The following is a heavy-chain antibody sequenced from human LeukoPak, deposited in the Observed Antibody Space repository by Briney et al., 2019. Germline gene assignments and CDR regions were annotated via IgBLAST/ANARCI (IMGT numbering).Heavy chain of an antibody. Sequence: GGSLRLSCAASGFTFSSYGMNWVRQAPGKGLEWVSSISSSSSYIYYADSVKGRFTISRDNAKNSLYLQMNSLRAEDTAVYYCARDGEVVVTAFYFDYWGQGTLVTVSS. J-gene: IGHJ4*02. CDR1: GFTFSSYG. CDR3: ARDGEVVVTAFYFDY. CDR2: ISSSSSYI. V-gene: IGHV3-21*01. D-gene: IGHD2-21*02.